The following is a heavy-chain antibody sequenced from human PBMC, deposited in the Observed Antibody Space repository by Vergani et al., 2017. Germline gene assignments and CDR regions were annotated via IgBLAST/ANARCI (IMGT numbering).Heavy chain of an antibody. CDR3: ARDLGGIVATISYYYYGMDV. Sequence: QVQLVESGGGLVKPGGSLRLSCAASGFTFSDYYISWIRQAPGKGLEWVSYISSSSSYTNYADSVKGRFTISRDNAKNSLYLQMSSLRAEDTAVYYCARDLGGIVATISYYYYGMDVWGQGTTVTVSS. CDR2: ISSSSSYT. CDR1: GFTFSDYY. D-gene: IGHD5-12*01. V-gene: IGHV3-11*05. J-gene: IGHJ6*02.